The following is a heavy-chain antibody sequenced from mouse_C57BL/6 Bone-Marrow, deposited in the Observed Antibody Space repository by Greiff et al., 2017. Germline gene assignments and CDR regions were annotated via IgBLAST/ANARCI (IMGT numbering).Heavy chain of an antibody. CDR3: ARLGANWDAFFDY. CDR1: GYAFTNYL. Sequence: QVQLKQSGAELVRPGTSVKVSCKASGYAFTNYLIEWVKQRPGQGLEWIGVINPGSGGTNYNEKFKGKATLTADKSSSTAYMQLSSLTSEDSAVYFCARLGANWDAFFDYWGQGTTLTVSS. CDR2: INPGSGGT. J-gene: IGHJ2*01. V-gene: IGHV1-54*01. D-gene: IGHD4-1*01.